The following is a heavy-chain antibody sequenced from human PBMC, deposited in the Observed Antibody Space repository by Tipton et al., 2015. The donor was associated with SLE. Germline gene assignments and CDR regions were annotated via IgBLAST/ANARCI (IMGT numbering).Heavy chain of an antibody. CDR1: DGSISRDSYY. Sequence: TLSLTCTVSDGSISRDSYYWAWIRQSPGKGLEWIGNVYNGGTTHYNPSLKSRVTIPVDTSKNQFSLKLSSVTAADTAVYYCARGLLEWSEVWGQGTTVTVSS. D-gene: IGHD3-3*01. V-gene: IGHV4-39*07. CDR2: VYNGGTT. CDR3: ARGLLEWSEV. J-gene: IGHJ6*02.